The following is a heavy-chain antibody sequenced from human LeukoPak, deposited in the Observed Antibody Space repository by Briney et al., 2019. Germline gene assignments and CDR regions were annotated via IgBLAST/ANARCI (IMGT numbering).Heavy chain of an antibody. CDR3: VYSSSWYTARVEH. V-gene: IGHV4-34*01. J-gene: IGHJ5*02. Sequence: SETLSLTCAVYGVSLNGYYWSWIRQSPGKGLEWIGEISHSGSTNYNPSLKSRLTISVDTSKNQFSLKLSSVTAADTAVYYCVYSSSWYTARVEHWGQGTLVTVAS. CDR2: ISHSGST. CDR1: GVSLNGYY. D-gene: IGHD6-13*01.